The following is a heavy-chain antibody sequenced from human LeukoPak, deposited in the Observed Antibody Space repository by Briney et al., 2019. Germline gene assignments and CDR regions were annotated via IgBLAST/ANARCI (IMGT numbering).Heavy chain of an antibody. Sequence: PGGSLRLSCAASGFTFSSYWMSWVRQAPGKGLERVANIKQDGSEKYYVDSVKGRFTISRDNAKNSLYLQMNSLRAEDTAVYYCARERPIVADVDLDYWGQGTLVTVSS. CDR3: ARERPIVADVDLDY. J-gene: IGHJ4*02. CDR2: IKQDGSEK. V-gene: IGHV3-7*03. CDR1: GFTFSSYW. D-gene: IGHD5-12*01.